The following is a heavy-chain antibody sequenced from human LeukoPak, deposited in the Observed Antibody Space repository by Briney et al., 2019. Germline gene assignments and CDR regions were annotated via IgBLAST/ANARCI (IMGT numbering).Heavy chain of an antibody. CDR2: IYYSGTT. J-gene: IGHJ4*02. CDR3: ARGGGYSGYDYDY. D-gene: IGHD5-12*01. CDR1: GGSISSYY. V-gene: IGHV4-39*07. Sequence: SETLSLTCTVSGGSISSYYWSWIRQPPGKGLEWFGSIYYSGTTYYNPSLKTRVTISIDTSRNQFSLNLSSVTAADTAVYYCARGGGYSGYDYDYWGQGTLVTVSS.